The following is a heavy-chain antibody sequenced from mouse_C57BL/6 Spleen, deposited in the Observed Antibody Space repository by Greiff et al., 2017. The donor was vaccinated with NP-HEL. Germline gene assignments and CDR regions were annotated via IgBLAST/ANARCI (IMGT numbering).Heavy chain of an antibody. CDR3: ASGTAHATTLAY. CDR1: GFNIKDYY. Sequence: VQLKESGAELVKPGASVKLSCTASGFNIKDYYMHWVKQRTEQGLEWIGRIDPEDGETKYAPKFQGKATITADTSSNTAYLQLSSLTSEDTAVYYCASGTAHATTLAYWGQGTLVTVSA. V-gene: IGHV14-2*01. J-gene: IGHJ3*01. D-gene: IGHD3-2*02. CDR2: IDPEDGET.